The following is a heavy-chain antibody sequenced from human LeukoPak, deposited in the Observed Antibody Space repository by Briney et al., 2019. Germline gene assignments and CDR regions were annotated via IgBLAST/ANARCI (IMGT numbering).Heavy chain of an antibody. CDR2: ISYDRSNK. Sequence: PGRSLRLSCAASGFTFSSYGMHWVRQAPGKGLEWVAVISYDRSNKYYADSVKGRFTSSRDNSKNTLYLKMHSLRAEETAVYYCAKAPHYYGSGSYAYYYGMDVWGKATTVTVSS. CDR3: AKAPHYYGSGSYAYYYGMDV. CDR1: GFTFSSYG. D-gene: IGHD3-10*01. J-gene: IGHJ6*04. V-gene: IGHV3-30*18.